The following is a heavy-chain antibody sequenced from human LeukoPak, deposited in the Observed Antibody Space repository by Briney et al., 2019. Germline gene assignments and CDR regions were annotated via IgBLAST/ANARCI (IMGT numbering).Heavy chain of an antibody. CDR3: AKPHDSSGYFYAFDI. Sequence: GGSLRLSCAASGFTFSSYSMNWVRQAPGKGLEWVSYISSSSSTIYYADSVKGRFTISRDNAKNSLYLQMNSLRAEDTAVYYCAKPHDSSGYFYAFDIWGQGTMVTVSS. CDR2: ISSSSSTI. V-gene: IGHV3-48*04. J-gene: IGHJ3*02. CDR1: GFTFSSYS. D-gene: IGHD3-22*01.